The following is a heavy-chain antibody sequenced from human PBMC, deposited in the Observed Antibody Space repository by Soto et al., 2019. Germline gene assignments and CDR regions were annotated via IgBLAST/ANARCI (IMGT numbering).Heavy chain of an antibody. CDR3: ARDPDGYSSSTYMDV. Sequence: GGSLRLSCAASGFTFSSYGMHWVRQAPGKGLEWVAVIWYDGSNKYYADSVKGRFTISRDNSKNTLYLQMNSLRAEDTAVYYCARDPDGYSSSTYMDVWGKGTTVTVSS. J-gene: IGHJ6*03. D-gene: IGHD6-13*01. V-gene: IGHV3-33*01. CDR2: IWYDGSNK. CDR1: GFTFSSYG.